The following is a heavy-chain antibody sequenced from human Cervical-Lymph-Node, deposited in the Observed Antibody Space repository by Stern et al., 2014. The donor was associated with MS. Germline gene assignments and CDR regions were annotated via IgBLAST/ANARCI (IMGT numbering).Heavy chain of an antibody. J-gene: IGHJ4*02. D-gene: IGHD6-13*01. CDR3: ASQALFAAPGLDF. CDR1: GGSINNDNYY. V-gene: IGHV4-39*01. CDR2: IYYRGST. Sequence: QLQLQESGPGLVKPSEALSLTCTVSGGSINNDNYYWSWIRKPPGKGLEWIGNIYYRGSTYYNPSLKSRVTISLDMSKNQFSLKLTSVTAADTAVYYCASQALFAAPGLDFWGQGTLVSVSS.